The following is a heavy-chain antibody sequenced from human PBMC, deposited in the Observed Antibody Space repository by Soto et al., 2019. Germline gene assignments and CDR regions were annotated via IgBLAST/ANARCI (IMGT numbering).Heavy chain of an antibody. V-gene: IGHV3-74*01. CDR1: TFTFSSYW. CDR3: ASVPTGKFGVWNY. D-gene: IGHD2-21*01. J-gene: IGHJ4*02. CDR2: INTGGTTT. Sequence: EVQLVESGGGLVQPGGSLRLSCAASTFTFSSYWMHWVRQAPGQGLVWVSRINTGGTTTTYADSVQGRFTTSRDNAANTLYLKMNSLRAGDPAVYYCASVPTGKFGVWNYWGQGTLVTVSS.